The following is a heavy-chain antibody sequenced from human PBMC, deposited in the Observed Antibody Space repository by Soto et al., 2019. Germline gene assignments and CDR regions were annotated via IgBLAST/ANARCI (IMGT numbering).Heavy chain of an antibody. CDR3: ARDLRGRGSGRFDP. J-gene: IGHJ5*02. CDR1: GDSITSGGFY. V-gene: IGHV4-31*03. D-gene: IGHD3-10*01. CDR2: IYYSGVT. Sequence: QVQLQESGPGLVKPSHTLSLTCTVSGDSITSGGFYWTWIRHDPGKGLEWIGYIYYSGVTFYNPSLRGRVTISIDTSKNQFSLNLRSVTAADTAVYYCARDLRGRGSGRFDPWGQENLVTVSS.